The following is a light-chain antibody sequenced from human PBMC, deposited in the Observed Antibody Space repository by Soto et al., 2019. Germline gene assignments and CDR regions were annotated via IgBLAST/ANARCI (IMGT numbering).Light chain of an antibody. Sequence: QSALTQPPSASGSPGQSVTISCTGTNSDVGGYNFVSWYQQHPGKAPKLMLYEVSKRPSGVPDRFSGSKSGNTASLTISGLQAEDEADYYCCAYAGSGSVVFGGGTKLNVL. CDR2: EVS. V-gene: IGLV2-8*01. J-gene: IGLJ2*01. CDR3: CAYAGSGSVV. CDR1: NSDVGGYNF.